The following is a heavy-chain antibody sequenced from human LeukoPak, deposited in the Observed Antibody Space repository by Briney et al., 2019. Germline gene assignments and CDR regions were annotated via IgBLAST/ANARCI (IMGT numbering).Heavy chain of an antibody. CDR1: GDSVSSNSAA. V-gene: IGHV6-1*01. CDR3: ARVITMVRGVIIEPLDY. CDR2: TYYRSKWYN. D-gene: IGHD3-10*01. J-gene: IGHJ4*02. Sequence: SQTLSLTCATSGDSVSSNSAAWNWIRQSPSRGLEWLGRTYYRSKWYNDYAVSVKSRITINPDTSKNQFSLQLNSVTPEDTAVYYCARVITMVRGVIIEPLDYWGQGTLVTVSS.